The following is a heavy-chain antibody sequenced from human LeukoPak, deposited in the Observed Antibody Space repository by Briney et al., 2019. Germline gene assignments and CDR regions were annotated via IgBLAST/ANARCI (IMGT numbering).Heavy chain of an antibody. D-gene: IGHD3-10*01. Sequence: GGSLRLSCAASGFTFSSYSMNWVRQAPGKGLEWVANIKQDGSEKYYVDSVKGRFTISRDNAKNSLYLQMNSLSAEDTAVYYCARSEKGRGPSTYYYYMDVWGKGTTVTVSS. J-gene: IGHJ6*03. V-gene: IGHV3-7*01. CDR1: GFTFSSYS. CDR2: IKQDGSEK. CDR3: ARSEKGRGPSTYYYYMDV.